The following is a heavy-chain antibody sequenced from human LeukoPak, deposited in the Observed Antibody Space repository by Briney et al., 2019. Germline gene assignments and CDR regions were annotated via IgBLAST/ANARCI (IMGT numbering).Heavy chain of an antibody. D-gene: IGHD4-17*01. Sequence: ASVKVSCKASGYTFTSYAMHWVRQASGQRLEWMGWINAGNGNTKYSQKFQGRVTITRDTSASTAYMELSSLRSEDTAVYYCARVWYYGDYDAFDIWGQGTMVTVSS. CDR2: INAGNGNT. J-gene: IGHJ3*02. CDR1: GYTFTSYA. CDR3: ARVWYYGDYDAFDI. V-gene: IGHV1-3*01.